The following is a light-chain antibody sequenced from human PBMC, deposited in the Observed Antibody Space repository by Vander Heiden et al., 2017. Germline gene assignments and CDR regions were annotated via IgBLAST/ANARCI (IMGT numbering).Light chain of an antibody. CDR2: LGS. J-gene: IGKJ1*01. V-gene: IGKV2-28*01. CDR1: QSLLYTNGKNL. Sequence: DIVVTQSPLSLPVTPGEPASISCRSSQSLLYTNGKNLLDWYLQKPGQSPQLLIYLGSNRASGVPDRFSGSGSGTDFTLKISRVEAEDVGVYYCMQSLQAPRTFGQGTRVEIK. CDR3: MQSLQAPRT.